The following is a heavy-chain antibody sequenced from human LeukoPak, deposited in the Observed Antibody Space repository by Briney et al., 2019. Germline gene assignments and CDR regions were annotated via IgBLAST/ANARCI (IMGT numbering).Heavy chain of an antibody. CDR1: GFTFSNYA. CDR3: AKDLMRDIWFGES. D-gene: IGHD3-10*01. J-gene: IGHJ5*02. Sequence: GGSLRLSCAASGFTFSNYAMNGVGQAPGKGLEWVSSLSNSGIGIYYADSVKGRFTISRDNSKNTLYVQMNSLRVEDTAVYYCAKDLMRDIWFGESWGQGTLVTVSS. CDR2: LSNSGIGI. V-gene: IGHV3-23*01.